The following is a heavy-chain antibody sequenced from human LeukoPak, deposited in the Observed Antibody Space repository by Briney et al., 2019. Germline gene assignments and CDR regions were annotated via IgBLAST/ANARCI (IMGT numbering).Heavy chain of an antibody. CDR1: GGSFSSYY. J-gene: IGHJ4*02. CDR2: IYSSGNT. D-gene: IGHD5-24*01. Sequence: SETLSLTCTVSGGSFSSYYWSWIRQPPGKGLEWIGYIYSSGNTYYNPSLKSRVTISIDTSKKQFSQKVSSVTAADTAVYYCARRRVEMATSYFDYWGQGTLVTVSS. V-gene: IGHV4-59*01. CDR3: ARRRVEMATSYFDY.